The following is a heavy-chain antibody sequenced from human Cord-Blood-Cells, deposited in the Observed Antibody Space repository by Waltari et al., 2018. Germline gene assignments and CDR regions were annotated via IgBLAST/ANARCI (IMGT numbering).Heavy chain of an antibody. Sequence: EVQLVESGGGLIQPGGSLRLSCAASGFTVSSNYMSWVRQAPGKGLEWVSVIYRGGSTYYADSVKGRFTIARDNSKITLYLQMNSLRAEDKAVYYGARVLVTGDRAFDIWGQGTMVTVSS. CDR3: ARVLVTGDRAFDI. D-gene: IGHD7-27*01. J-gene: IGHJ3*02. CDR2: IYRGGST. V-gene: IGHV3-53*01. CDR1: GFTVSSNY.